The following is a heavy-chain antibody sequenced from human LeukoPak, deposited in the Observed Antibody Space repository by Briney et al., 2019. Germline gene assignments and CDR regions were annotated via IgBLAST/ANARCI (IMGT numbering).Heavy chain of an antibody. CDR1: GYTFTGYY. CDR3: ASDYDFWSGTGDY. Sequence: ASVKVSCKASGYTFTGYYMHWVRQAPGQGLEWMGWINPNSGGTNYAQKFQGRVTMTRDTSISIAYMELSRLRSDDTAVYYCASDYDFWSGTGDYWGQGTLVTVSS. CDR2: INPNSGGT. J-gene: IGHJ4*02. D-gene: IGHD3-3*01. V-gene: IGHV1-2*02.